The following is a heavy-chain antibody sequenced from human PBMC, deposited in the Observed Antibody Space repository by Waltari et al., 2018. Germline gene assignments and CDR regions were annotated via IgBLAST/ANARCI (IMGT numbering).Heavy chain of an antibody. D-gene: IGHD5-12*01. CDR1: GGSISRGGSY. CDR2: IYYSGST. V-gene: IGHV4-39*01. J-gene: IGHJ5*02. Sequence: QLRLQESGPGLVKPSEPLSLTCPVAGGSISRGGSYWGWIRQSPGKGVEWIGSIYYSGSTHYNPTLESRVTISGDTSKNQFSLKVSSVTTADTAVYYCARHWKRSGYRFDPWGQGTLVTVSS. CDR3: ARHWKRSGYRFDP.